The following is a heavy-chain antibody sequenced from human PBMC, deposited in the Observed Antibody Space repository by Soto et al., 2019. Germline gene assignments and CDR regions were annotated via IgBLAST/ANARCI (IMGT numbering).Heavy chain of an antibody. J-gene: IGHJ3*02. Sequence: GESLKISCKGSGYSFTSYWIGWVRQMPGKGLEWMGIIYPGDSDTRYSPSFQGQVTISADKSITPAYLQWSSLKASDTAMYYCARGHDSGDYVRAFDIWGQGTMVTVSS. CDR2: IYPGDSDT. CDR1: GYSFTSYW. CDR3: ARGHDSGDYVRAFDI. D-gene: IGHD4-17*01. V-gene: IGHV5-51*01.